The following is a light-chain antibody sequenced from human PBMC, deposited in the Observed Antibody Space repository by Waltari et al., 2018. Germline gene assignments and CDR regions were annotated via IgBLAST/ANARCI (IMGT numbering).Light chain of an antibody. J-gene: IGKJ2*01. CDR1: ERIGKY. CDR2: AAS. CDR3: QQSYTAPYT. V-gene: IGKV1-39*01. Sequence: DIQMTQSPSSLSASVGDRIPIPCRASERIGKYLNWYQQRPGKAPQLLIYAASNLQSGAPSRFSGSGPGTAFTLTISSLRPEDSATYYCQQSYTAPYTFGQGTHLEVK.